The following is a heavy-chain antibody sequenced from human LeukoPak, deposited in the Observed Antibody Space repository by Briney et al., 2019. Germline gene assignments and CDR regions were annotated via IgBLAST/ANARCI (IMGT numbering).Heavy chain of an antibody. CDR3: ARHVVAVGFDY. J-gene: IGHJ4*02. D-gene: IGHD3-22*01. V-gene: IGHV3-21*01. Sequence: GGSLRLSCAASGFTFSGYSMNWVRQAPGKGLEWVSSITSSSSYIYYADSVKGRFTISRDNAKNSLYLQMNSLRAEDTAVYYCARHVVAVGFDYWGQGTLVTVS. CDR1: GFTFSGYS. CDR2: ITSSSSYI.